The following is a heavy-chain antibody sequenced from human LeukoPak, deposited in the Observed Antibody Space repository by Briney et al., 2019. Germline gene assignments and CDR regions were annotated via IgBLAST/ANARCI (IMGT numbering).Heavy chain of an antibody. V-gene: IGHV3-23*01. Sequence: GGSLRLSCAASGFTFSSYSMNWVRQAPGKGLEWVSAISGSGTNTYYADSVKGRFTISRDDPHNTLYLQMNSLRAEDTAVYFCARGGVDYYGSGTYYLMYYFDYWGREPWSPSPQ. J-gene: IGHJ4*02. CDR3: ARGGVDYYGSGTYYLMYYFDY. CDR2: ISGSGTNT. CDR1: GFTFSSYS. D-gene: IGHD3-10*01.